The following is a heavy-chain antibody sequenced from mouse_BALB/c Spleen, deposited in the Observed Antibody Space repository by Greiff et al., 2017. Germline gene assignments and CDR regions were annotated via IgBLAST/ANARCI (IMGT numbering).Heavy chain of an antibody. J-gene: IGHJ1*01. V-gene: IGHV2-2*02. Sequence: QVQLKESGPGLVQPSQRLSITCTVSGFSLTSYGVHWVRQSPGKGLEWLGVIWSGGSTDYNAAFISRLSISKDNSKSQVFFKMNILQANDTAIYYCGRKGLRREYFDVWGAGTTVTVSS. CDR2: IWSGGST. CDR1: GFSLTSYG. D-gene: IGHD2-2*01. CDR3: GRKGLRREYFDV.